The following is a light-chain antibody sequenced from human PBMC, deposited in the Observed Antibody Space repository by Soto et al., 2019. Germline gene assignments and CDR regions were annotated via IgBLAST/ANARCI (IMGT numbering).Light chain of an antibody. V-gene: IGLV2-14*01. Sequence: QSALTQPASVSGSPGQSITISCTGTSSDIGRYNYVSWYQQHPGRAPRLIIYGVLNRPAGVSNRFSGSKSADTASLTISGLQAADEADYYCCSYTRSSTLVFGRGTKLTVL. CDR1: SSDIGRYNY. CDR2: GVL. CDR3: CSYTRSSTLV. J-gene: IGLJ2*01.